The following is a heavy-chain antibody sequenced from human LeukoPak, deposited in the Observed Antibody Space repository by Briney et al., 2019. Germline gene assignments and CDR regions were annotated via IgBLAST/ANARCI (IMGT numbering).Heavy chain of an antibody. V-gene: IGHV1-18*01. CDR3: ARTVYILQGLDVFDI. Sequence: ASVKVSCKTSGYTSGNYHISWVRLAPGQGLEWLGWIGRDNDNANYAQNIQGRVTMTTDTSTGTAYMELRSLRSDDTAVYYCARTVYILQGLDVFDIWGQGTVVTVSP. J-gene: IGHJ3*02. CDR1: GYTSGNYH. CDR2: IGRDNDNA. D-gene: IGHD3-9*01.